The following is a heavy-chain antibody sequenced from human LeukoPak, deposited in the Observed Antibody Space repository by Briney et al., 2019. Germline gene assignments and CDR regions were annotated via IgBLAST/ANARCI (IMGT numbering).Heavy chain of an antibody. D-gene: IGHD3-3*01. Sequence: SVKVSCKASGGTFSSYAISWVRQAPGQGLEWMGRIIPILGIANYAQKFQGRVTITADKSTSTAYIELSSLRSEDTAVYYCARDSQSPPYFSLGDYWGQGTLVTVSS. V-gene: IGHV1-69*04. CDR2: IIPILGIA. CDR3: ARDSQSPPYFSLGDY. CDR1: GGTFSSYA. J-gene: IGHJ4*02.